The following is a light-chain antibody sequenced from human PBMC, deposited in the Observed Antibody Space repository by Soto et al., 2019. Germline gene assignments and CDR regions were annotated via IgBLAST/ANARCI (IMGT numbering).Light chain of an antibody. J-gene: IGLJ2*01. Sequence: QSVLTQPASVSGSPGQSITISCTGTSSDIGAYNFVSWYQQHPGKAPKLMIYDVNIRPSGVSNRFSGSNSGNTASLTISGLQAEDEADYYCNSWTTSTNMIFGGGTKLTVL. V-gene: IGLV2-14*03. CDR1: SSDIGAYNF. CDR3: NSWTTSTNMI. CDR2: DVN.